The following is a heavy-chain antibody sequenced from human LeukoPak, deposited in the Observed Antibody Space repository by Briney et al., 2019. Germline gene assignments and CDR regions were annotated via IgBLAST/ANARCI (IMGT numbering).Heavy chain of an antibody. CDR3: ARDAGAAVGYYYYYYMDV. CDR1: GFTSSSYA. D-gene: IGHD6-19*01. J-gene: IGHJ6*03. V-gene: IGHV3-30*04. Sequence: GGSLRLSCAASGFTSSSYAMHWVRQAPGKGLEWVAVISYDGSNKYYADSVKGRFTISRDNSKNTLYLQMNSLRAEDTAVYYCARDAGAAVGYYYYYYMDVWGKGTTVTVSS. CDR2: ISYDGSNK.